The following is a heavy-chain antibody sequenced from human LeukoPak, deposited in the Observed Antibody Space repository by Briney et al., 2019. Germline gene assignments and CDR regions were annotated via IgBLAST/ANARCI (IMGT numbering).Heavy chain of an antibody. CDR1: GGSFSGYY. Sequence: SETLSLTCAVYGGSFSGYYWSWIRQPPGKGLEWIGEINHSGSTNYNPSLKSRVTISVDTSKNQFSLKLSSVTAADTAVYYCAGGGGAVAYDYYYGMDVWGQGTTVTVSS. CDR2: INHSGST. CDR3: AGGGGAVAYDYYYGMDV. J-gene: IGHJ6*02. V-gene: IGHV4-34*01. D-gene: IGHD6-19*01.